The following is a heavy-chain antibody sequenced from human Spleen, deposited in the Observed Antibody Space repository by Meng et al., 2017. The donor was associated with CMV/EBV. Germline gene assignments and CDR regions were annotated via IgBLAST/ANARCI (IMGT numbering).Heavy chain of an antibody. CDR3: ARGNWGGDDY. V-gene: IGHV4-61*01. CDR1: GASVSRGNYY. D-gene: IGHD2-21*01. J-gene: IGHJ4*02. CDR2: IYYSGRT. Sequence: SETLSLTCTVSGASVSRGNYYWSWSRQPPGKGLEWIGYIYYSGRTDYNPSLKSRVTISVDTSKNQFSLKLSSVTAADTAVYYCARGNWGGDDYWGQGTLVTVSS.